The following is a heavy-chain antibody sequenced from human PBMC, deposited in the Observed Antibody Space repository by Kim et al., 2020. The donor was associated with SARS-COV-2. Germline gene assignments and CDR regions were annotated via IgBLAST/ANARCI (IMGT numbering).Heavy chain of an antibody. Sequence: GGSLRLSCAASGFTFSSYAMSWVRQAPGKGLEWVSAISGSGGSTYYADSVKGRFTISRDNSKNTLYLQMNSLRAEDTAVYYCAIDSSGLTTTRGMDVWGQGTTVTVSS. CDR1: GFTFSSYA. D-gene: IGHD6-19*01. V-gene: IGHV3-23*01. CDR2: ISGSGGST. CDR3: AIDSSGLTTTRGMDV. J-gene: IGHJ6*02.